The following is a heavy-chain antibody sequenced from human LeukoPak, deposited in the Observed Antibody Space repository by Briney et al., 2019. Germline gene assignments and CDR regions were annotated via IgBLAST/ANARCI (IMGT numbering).Heavy chain of an antibody. J-gene: IGHJ4*02. CDR2: IYSGGST. Sequence: GGSLRLSCAASGFTVSRNYMSWVRQAPGKGLEWVSVIYSGGSTYYADSVKGRFTISRDNSKNTLYLQMHFLRADDTAVYYCARGDGYNSYYFDYWGQGTLVTVSS. V-gene: IGHV3-53*01. CDR1: GFTVSRNY. D-gene: IGHD5-24*01. CDR3: ARGDGYNSYYFDY.